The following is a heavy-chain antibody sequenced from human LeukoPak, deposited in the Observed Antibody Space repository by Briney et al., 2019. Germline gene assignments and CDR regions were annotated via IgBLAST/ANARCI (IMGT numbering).Heavy chain of an antibody. CDR2: IIPIFGTA. J-gene: IGHJ3*02. D-gene: IGHD2-2*01. Sequence: GSSVKVSCKASGGTFSSYAISWVRQAPGQGLEWMGGIIPIFGTANYAQKFQGRVTITADKSTSTAYMELSSLRSEDTAVYYCAVRYCSSTSCYSNDACDIWGQGTMVTVSS. CDR3: AVRYCSSTSCYSNDACDI. V-gene: IGHV1-69*06. CDR1: GGTFSSYA.